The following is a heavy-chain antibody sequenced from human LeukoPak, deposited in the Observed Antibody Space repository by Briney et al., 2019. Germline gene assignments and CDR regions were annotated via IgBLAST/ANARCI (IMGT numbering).Heavy chain of an antibody. V-gene: IGHV1-8*03. D-gene: IGHD6-19*01. CDR3: ARDLSSGFYYYYGMDV. CDR1: GYTFNDYD. CDR2: MNPDNDDT. Sequence: ASVKVSCKTSGYTFNDYDINWVRQAPGQGLEWMGYMNPDNDDTGYARKFQGRVTITADKSTSTAYMELSSLRSEDTAVYYCARDLSSGFYYYYGMDVWGQGTTVTVSS. J-gene: IGHJ6*02.